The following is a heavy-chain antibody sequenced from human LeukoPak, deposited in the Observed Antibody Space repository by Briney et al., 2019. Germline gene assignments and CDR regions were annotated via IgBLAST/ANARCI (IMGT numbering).Heavy chain of an antibody. CDR2: INPNSGGT. D-gene: IGHD1-20*01. J-gene: IGHJ3*02. Sequence: ASVKVSCKASGYTFTDYYMHWVRQAPGQGLEWMGRINPNSGGTNYAQKFQGRVTMTRDASISTAYMELSRLRSDDTAVYYCASLTGTTDTSGAFDIWGQGTMVTVSS. CDR3: ASLTGTTDTSGAFDI. V-gene: IGHV1-2*06. CDR1: GYTFTDYY.